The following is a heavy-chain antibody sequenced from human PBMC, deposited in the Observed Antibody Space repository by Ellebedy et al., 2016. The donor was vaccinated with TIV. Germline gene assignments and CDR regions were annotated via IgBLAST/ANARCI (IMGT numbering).Heavy chain of an antibody. J-gene: IGHJ4*02. CDR1: GGSISSSSYH. CDR2: IHYSGST. Sequence: SETLSLTCSVSGGSISSSSYHWGWIRQPPGKGLEWIGSIHYSGSTNYNPSLKSRLTFSVDTSKNQFSLKLSSVTAADTAVYYCARLRDSGYDVHFDYWGQGTLVTVSS. V-gene: IGHV4-39*07. D-gene: IGHD5-12*01. CDR3: ARLRDSGYDVHFDY.